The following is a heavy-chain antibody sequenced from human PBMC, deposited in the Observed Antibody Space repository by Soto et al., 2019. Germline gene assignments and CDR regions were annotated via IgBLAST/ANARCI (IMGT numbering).Heavy chain of an antibody. CDR1: GFSLSTSGVG. V-gene: IGHV2-5*02. D-gene: IGHD3-22*01. CDR3: AHSLIGYYYASSGSNWFDP. CDR2: IYWDDDK. J-gene: IGHJ5*02. Sequence: QITLKESGPTLVKPTQTLTLTCTFSGFSLSTSGVGVGWIRQPPGKALEWLALIYWDDDKRYSPSLKSRLTITKDTSKNKVVLTMTNMDPVDTATYYCAHSLIGYYYASSGSNWFDPWGQGTLVTVSS.